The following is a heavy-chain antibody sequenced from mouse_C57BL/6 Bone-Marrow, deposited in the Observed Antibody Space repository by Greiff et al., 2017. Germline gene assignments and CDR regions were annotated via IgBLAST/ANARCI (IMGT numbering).Heavy chain of an antibody. CDR1: GYSFTGYY. CDR2: INPSTGGT. J-gene: IGHJ2*01. Sequence: VQLKESGPELVKPGASVKISCKASGYSFTGYYMNWVKQSPEKSLEWIGEINPSTGGTTYNQKFKAKATLTVDKSSSTAYMQLKSLTSEDSAVHYCARENGPLFDYWGQGTTLTVSS. CDR3: ARENGPLFDY. V-gene: IGHV1-42*01.